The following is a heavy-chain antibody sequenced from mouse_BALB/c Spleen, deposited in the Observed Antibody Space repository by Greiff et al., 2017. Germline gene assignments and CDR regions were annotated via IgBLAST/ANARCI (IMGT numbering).Heavy chain of an antibody. V-gene: IGHV5-6-4*01. Sequence: EVKLEESGGGLVKPGGSLKLSCAASGFTFSSYTMSWVRQTPEKRLEWVATISSGGSYTYYPDSVKGRFTISRDNAKNTLYLQMSSLKSEDTAMYYCTRGDYRYYFDYWGQGTTLTVSS. CDR1: GFTFSSYT. CDR3: TRGDYRYYFDY. J-gene: IGHJ2*01. D-gene: IGHD2-14*01. CDR2: ISSGGSYT.